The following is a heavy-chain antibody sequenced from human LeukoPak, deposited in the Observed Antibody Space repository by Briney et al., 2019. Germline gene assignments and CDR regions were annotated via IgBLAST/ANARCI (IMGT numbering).Heavy chain of an antibody. CDR2: ISGSGSTV. CDR1: GFTFSDYY. D-gene: IGHD4-23*01. CDR3: ARDRGNSDPGDWFDS. J-gene: IGHJ5*01. Sequence: GGSLRLSCAASGFTFSDYYMSWIRQAPGKGLEWVSYISGSGSTVYYAASVRGRFTISRDNAKNSLFPQMNSLRAEDTAVYYCARDRGNSDPGDWFDSWGQGTLVTVYS. V-gene: IGHV3-11*01.